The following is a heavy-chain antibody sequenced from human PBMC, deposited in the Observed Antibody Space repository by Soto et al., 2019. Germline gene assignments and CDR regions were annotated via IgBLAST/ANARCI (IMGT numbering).Heavy chain of an antibody. CDR2: ISYDGSNK. V-gene: IGHV3-30-3*01. D-gene: IGHD6-19*01. CDR1: GFTFSSYA. CDR3: ARDDRLSWGAVAGRGAFDI. Sequence: QVQLVESGGGVVQPGRSLRLSCAASGFTFSSYAMHWVRQAPGKGLEWVAVISYDGSNKYYADSVKGRFTISRDNSKNTLYLQKNSLRAEDTAVYYCARDDRLSWGAVAGRGAFDIWGQGTMVTVSS. J-gene: IGHJ3*02.